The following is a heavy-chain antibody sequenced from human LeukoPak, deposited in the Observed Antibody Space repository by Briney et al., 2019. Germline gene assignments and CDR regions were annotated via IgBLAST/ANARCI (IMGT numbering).Heavy chain of an antibody. Sequence: ASVKVSCKASGYNYRDYYIHGVRPAPGQGVEWVGWINPQSGGTRYAPRFQGRVTMSSDTSINTAYMQLRRLTSDDTAVFYCARVYRLYERTYPAGYDIWGQGTGVTVS. D-gene: IGHD6-25*01. CDR2: INPQSGGT. CDR3: ARVYRLYERTYPAGYDI. CDR1: GYNYRDYY. V-gene: IGHV1-2*02. J-gene: IGHJ3*02.